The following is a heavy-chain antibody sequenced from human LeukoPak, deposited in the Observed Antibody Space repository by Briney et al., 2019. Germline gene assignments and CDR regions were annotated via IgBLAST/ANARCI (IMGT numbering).Heavy chain of an antibody. V-gene: IGHV4-38-2*02. J-gene: IGHJ4*02. CDR2: IYHSGST. D-gene: IGHD2-2*02. CDR1: GYSISSGYY. Sequence: SETLPLTCAVSGYSISSGYYWGWIRQPPGKGLEWIGSIYHSGSTYYNPSLKSRVTISVDTSKNQFSLKLSSVTAADTAVYYCARERVVPAAIQQGYFDYWGQGTLVTVSS. CDR3: ARERVVPAAIQQGYFDY.